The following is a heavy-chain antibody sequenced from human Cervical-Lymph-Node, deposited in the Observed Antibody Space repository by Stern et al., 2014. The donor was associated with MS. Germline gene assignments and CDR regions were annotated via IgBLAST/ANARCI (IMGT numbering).Heavy chain of an antibody. V-gene: IGHV1-69*15. J-gene: IGHJ4*02. Sequence: QDQLVESGAEVKKPGSSVKVSCKASGSPFSSYAISWVRQAPGKGLEWMARSIPIFGTANYAQKFQGRVTITADESTSTAYMELSSLRSEDTAVYYCASVLYSAAGDFDYWGQGTLVTVSS. CDR3: ASVLYSAAGDFDY. D-gene: IGHD6-13*01. CDR1: GSPFSSYA. CDR2: SIPIFGTA.